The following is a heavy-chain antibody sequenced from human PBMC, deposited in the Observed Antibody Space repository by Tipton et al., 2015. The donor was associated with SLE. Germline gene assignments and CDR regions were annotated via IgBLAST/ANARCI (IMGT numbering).Heavy chain of an antibody. CDR2: INHSGST. Sequence: TLSLTCAVYGGSFSGYYWSWIRQPPGKGLEWIGEINHSGSTNYNPSLKSRVTISVDTSKNQFSLKLGSVTAADTAVYYCRLITVTSLFDYWGQGTLVTVSS. CDR3: RLITVTSLFDY. J-gene: IGHJ4*02. CDR1: GGSFSGYY. D-gene: IGHD4-17*01. V-gene: IGHV4-34*06.